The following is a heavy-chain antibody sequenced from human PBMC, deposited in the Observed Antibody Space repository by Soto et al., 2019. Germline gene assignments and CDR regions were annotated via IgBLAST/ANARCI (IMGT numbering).Heavy chain of an antibody. J-gene: IGHJ5*02. V-gene: IGHV1-69*01. CDR1: GGTFSSYA. CDR3: ARSYGSGTYGSLDP. Sequence: QIQLVQSGAEVKKPGSSVKISCKASGGTFSSYAINWVRQAPGQGLEWMGGIIPIFGTTNYAQKFQGRVTVTADDSTTTAYLVLNSPRSEATARYYLARSYGSGTYGSLDPWGQGTLVTVSS. CDR2: IIPIFGTT. D-gene: IGHD3-10*01.